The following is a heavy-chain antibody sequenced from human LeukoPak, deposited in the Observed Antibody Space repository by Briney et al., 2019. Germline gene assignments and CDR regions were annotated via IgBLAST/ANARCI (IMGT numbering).Heavy chain of an antibody. Sequence: GGSLRLSCAASGFTFSSYAMSWVRQAPGKGLEWVSAISGSGGSTYYADSVKGRFTISRDNFKNTLYLQMNGLRAEDTAVYYCAKGNTMVRGPKGAFDIWGQGTMVTVSS. V-gene: IGHV3-23*01. CDR2: ISGSGGST. J-gene: IGHJ3*02. CDR1: GFTFSSYA. CDR3: AKGNTMVRGPKGAFDI. D-gene: IGHD3-10*01.